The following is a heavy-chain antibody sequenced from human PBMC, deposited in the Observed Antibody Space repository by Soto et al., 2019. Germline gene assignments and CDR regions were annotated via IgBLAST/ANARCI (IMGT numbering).Heavy chain of an antibody. CDR1: GGTFNAHA. V-gene: IGHV1-69*06. Sequence: SVKVSCKGSGGTFNAHAISWLRQAPGQGLEWMGGIIPIFGTPNYAQKFQGRLTINADTSTTTAYLELSSLRAEDTALYYCAKNQERELPRVIDFWGQGTLVTVSS. CDR3: AKNQERELPRVIDF. D-gene: IGHD1-7*01. CDR2: IIPIFGTP. J-gene: IGHJ4*02.